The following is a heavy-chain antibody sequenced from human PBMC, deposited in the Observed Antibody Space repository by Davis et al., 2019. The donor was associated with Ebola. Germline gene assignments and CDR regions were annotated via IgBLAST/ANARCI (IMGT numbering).Heavy chain of an antibody. J-gene: IGHJ5*02. D-gene: IGHD3-10*01. V-gene: IGHV4-39*01. CDR3: ARQSSPSPPVRWSWFDP. Sequence: SETLSLTCTVSGGSISSSSYYWGWIRQPPGKGLEWIGSIYYSGSTYYNPSLKSRVTISVDTSKNQFSLKLSSVTAADTAVYYCARQSSPSPPVRWSWFDPWGQGTLVTVSS. CDR1: GGSISSSSYY. CDR2: IYYSGST.